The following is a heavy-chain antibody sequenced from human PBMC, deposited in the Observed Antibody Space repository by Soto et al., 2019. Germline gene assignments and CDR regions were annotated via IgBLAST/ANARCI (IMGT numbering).Heavy chain of an antibody. D-gene: IGHD3-22*01. CDR1: GGSISSGGYY. J-gene: IGHJ5*01. CDR3: ARGGIVVIPDS. V-gene: IGHV4-31*02. CDR2: IYYSGGT. Sequence: SETLSLTCTVSGGSISSGGYYWSWIRQHPGKGLEWIGYIYYSGGTHYNPSLRGRVTISIEMSKNQFSLNLSSVTAADTAVYYCARGGIVVIPDSWGQGTLVTVSS.